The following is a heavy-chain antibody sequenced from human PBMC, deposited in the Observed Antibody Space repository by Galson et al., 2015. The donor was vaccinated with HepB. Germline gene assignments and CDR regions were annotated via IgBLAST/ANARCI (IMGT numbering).Heavy chain of an antibody. V-gene: IGHV2-5*01. D-gene: IGHD1-1*01. Sequence: PALVKPTQPLTLPCTFSGFSLSTSGVGVGWLRQPPGKALEWLALIYWNDDNRYSPSLRSRLTITKDTSKNQVVLTMTNMDPVDTATYYCAHRPRNDGGNWFDPWGQGTLVTVSS. J-gene: IGHJ5*02. CDR3: AHRPRNDGGNWFDP. CDR1: GFSLSTSGVG. CDR2: IYWNDDN.